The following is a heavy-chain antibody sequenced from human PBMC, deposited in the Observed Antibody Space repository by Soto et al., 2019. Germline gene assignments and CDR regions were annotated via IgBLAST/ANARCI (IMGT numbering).Heavy chain of an antibody. CDR2: IHASGST. J-gene: IGHJ4*02. CDR1: GDSISDYY. D-gene: IGHD6-19*01. V-gene: IGHV4-4*07. Sequence: QVQLQESGPRLVKPSETLSLTCSVSGDSISDYYWSWIRQPAGKGLEWIGRIHASGSTISNPSLRSRVDLSVDTSKNQFSLKLNSLTAADTAMYYCARSGYSSGWYTAFDSWSQGTLVTVSS. CDR3: ARSGYSSGWYTAFDS.